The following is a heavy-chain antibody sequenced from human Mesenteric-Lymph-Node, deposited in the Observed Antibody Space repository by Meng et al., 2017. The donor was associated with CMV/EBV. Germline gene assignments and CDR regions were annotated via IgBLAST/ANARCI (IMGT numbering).Heavy chain of an antibody. CDR3: ARRSQRGEQGDY. J-gene: IGHJ4*02. V-gene: IGHV3-30*02. D-gene: IGHD3-16*01. Sequence: GESLKISCAASGFTFSSYGMHWVRQAPGKGLEWVAFIRYDGSNKYYADSVKGRFTISRDNSKNTVYLEMNSLRGEDTAVYYCARRSQRGEQGDYWGQGTLVTVSS. CDR1: GFTFSSYG. CDR2: IRYDGSNK.